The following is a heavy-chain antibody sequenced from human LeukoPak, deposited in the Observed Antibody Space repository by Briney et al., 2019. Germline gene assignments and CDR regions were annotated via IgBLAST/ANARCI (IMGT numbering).Heavy chain of an antibody. J-gene: IGHJ6*03. D-gene: IGHD1-26*01. CDR3: ARATARVKYYYYYMDV. CDR2: IYTSGST. V-gene: IGHV4-61*02. Sequence: PSETLSLTCTVSGGSISSGSYYWSWIRQPAGKGLEWIGRIYTSGSTNYNPSLKSRVTVSVDTSKNQFSLKLSSVTAADTAVYYCARATARVKYYYYYMDVWDKGTTVTVSS. CDR1: GGSISSGSYY.